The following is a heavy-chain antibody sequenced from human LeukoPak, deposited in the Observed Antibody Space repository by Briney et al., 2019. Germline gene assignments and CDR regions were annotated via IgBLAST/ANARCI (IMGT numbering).Heavy chain of an antibody. D-gene: IGHD4-11*01. Sequence: GGSLRLSCAASGFTFSNYWMHWLRQAPGKGLEWVSRISPDGTTTAFADSVEGRFAISRDNAKNMLYLQMPSLRAEDTAMYYCTRDNSPGWFGPWGQGTLVTVSA. CDR3: TRDNSPGWFGP. V-gene: IGHV3-74*01. J-gene: IGHJ5*02. CDR1: GFTFSNYW. CDR2: ISPDGTTT.